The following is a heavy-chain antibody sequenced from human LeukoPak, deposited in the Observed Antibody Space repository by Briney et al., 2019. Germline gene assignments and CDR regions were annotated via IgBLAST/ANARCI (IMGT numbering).Heavy chain of an antibody. CDR3: ATPFDSTSYYPLSY. CDR1: GFTFSRSA. J-gene: IGHJ4*02. CDR2: ISDSGGSR. V-gene: IGHV3-23*01. D-gene: IGHD3-22*01. Sequence: GGSLRLSRAASGFTFSRSAMTWVRQAPGKGLKGVSKISDSGGSRYYADSVKGRFTISRDNSNNTLYLQVKSLRAEDTAVYYCATPFDSTSYYPLSYWGQGTLVTVSS.